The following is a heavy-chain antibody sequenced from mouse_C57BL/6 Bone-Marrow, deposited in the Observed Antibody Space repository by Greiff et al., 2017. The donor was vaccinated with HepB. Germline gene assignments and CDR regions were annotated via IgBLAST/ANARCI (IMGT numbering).Heavy chain of an antibody. V-gene: IGHV5-16*01. CDR1: GFTFSDYY. D-gene: IGHD2-4*01. Sequence: EVMLVESEGGLVQPGSSMKLSCTASGFTFSDYYMAWVRQVPEKGLEWVANINYDGSSTYYLDSLKSRFIISRDNAKNILYLQMSSLKSEDTATYYCAREKAWGDYDGGLYWYFDVWGTGTTVTVSS. J-gene: IGHJ1*03. CDR3: AREKAWGDYDGGLYWYFDV. CDR2: INYDGSST.